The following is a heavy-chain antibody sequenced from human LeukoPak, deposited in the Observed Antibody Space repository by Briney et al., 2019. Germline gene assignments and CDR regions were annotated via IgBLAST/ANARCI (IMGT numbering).Heavy chain of an antibody. CDR2: ISWNSGSI. D-gene: IGHD6-19*01. CDR1: GFTFDDYA. CDR3: AKGIRSGWTETDY. Sequence: SLRLSCAASGFTFDDYAMHWVRQAPGKGLEWVSGISWNSGSIGYADSVKGRFTISRDNAKNSLYLQMNSLRAEDTALYYCAKGIRSGWTETDYWGQGTLVTVSS. J-gene: IGHJ4*02. V-gene: IGHV3-9*01.